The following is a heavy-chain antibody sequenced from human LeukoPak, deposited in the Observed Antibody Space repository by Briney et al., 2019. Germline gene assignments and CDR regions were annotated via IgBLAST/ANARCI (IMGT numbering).Heavy chain of an antibody. J-gene: IGHJ5*02. Sequence: GESLKISCKGSGYSFTSYWIGWVRQLPGKGLEWMGIIYPGDSDTRYSPSFQGQVTISADNSISTAYLQWSSLKASDTAMYYCARQGIFYYGSGSYNTNWFDPWGQGTLVTVSS. CDR3: ARQGIFYYGSGSYNTNWFDP. CDR2: IYPGDSDT. CDR1: GYSFTSYW. D-gene: IGHD3-10*01. V-gene: IGHV5-51*01.